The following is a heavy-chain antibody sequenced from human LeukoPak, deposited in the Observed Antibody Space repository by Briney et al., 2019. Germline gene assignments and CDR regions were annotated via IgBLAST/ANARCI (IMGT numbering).Heavy chain of an antibody. Sequence: SETLSLTCTVSGVSISSSNSYWGWIRQPPGKGLEWIGSIYYSGNTYYNASLKSQVSISIDTSKNQFSLRLTSVTATDTAMYYCARGPYSYDSSGCFDYWGQGALVTVSS. CDR1: GVSISSSNSY. J-gene: IGHJ4*02. CDR3: ARGPYSYDSSGCFDY. CDR2: IYYSGNT. D-gene: IGHD3-22*01. V-gene: IGHV4-39*01.